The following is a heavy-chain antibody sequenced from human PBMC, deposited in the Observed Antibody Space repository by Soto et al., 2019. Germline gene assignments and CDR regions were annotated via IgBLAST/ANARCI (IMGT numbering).Heavy chain of an antibody. V-gene: IGHV3-74*01. J-gene: IGHJ6*02. D-gene: IGHD3-3*01. CDR3: ATGVRNHYAVDV. CDR2: LNGDGSTT. Sequence: PGGSLRLSCAASGFTFTSYWMHWVRQAPGKGLVWVSRLNGDGSTTNYADSVKGRFTTSRDNAKNTVSLQMNNLGVEDTAVYYCATGVRNHYAVDVWGQGTMVTFSS. CDR1: GFTFTSYW.